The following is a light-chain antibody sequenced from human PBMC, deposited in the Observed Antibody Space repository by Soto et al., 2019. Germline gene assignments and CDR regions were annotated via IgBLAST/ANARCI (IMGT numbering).Light chain of an antibody. Sequence: EIVMTQSPATLSVSPGERATLSCRASQNIRTSLAWYQQKPGQPPRLLIYGASTRATGIPARFSGSGSGKEFTLTFSSLQSKDSAVYYCQQYHNWLTFGGGTKVDIK. V-gene: IGKV3-15*01. CDR1: QNIRTS. CDR2: GAS. CDR3: QQYHNWLT. J-gene: IGKJ4*01.